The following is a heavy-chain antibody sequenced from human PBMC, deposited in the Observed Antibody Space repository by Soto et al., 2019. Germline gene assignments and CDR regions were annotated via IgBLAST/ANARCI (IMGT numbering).Heavy chain of an antibody. V-gene: IGHV5-51*01. Sequence: GSLKISCKGSGYSFTSYWIGWVRQMPGKGLEWMGIIYPGDSDTRYSPSFQGQVTISADKSISTAYLQWSSLKASDTAMYYCARISATIFGVVTNNWFDPWGQGTLVTVSS. CDR2: IYPGDSDT. CDR1: GYSFTSYW. D-gene: IGHD3-3*01. J-gene: IGHJ5*02. CDR3: ARISATIFGVVTNNWFDP.